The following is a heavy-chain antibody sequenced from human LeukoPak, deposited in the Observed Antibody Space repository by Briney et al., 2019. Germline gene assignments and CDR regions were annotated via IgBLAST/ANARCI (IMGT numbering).Heavy chain of an antibody. CDR3: AKVDNRDWYYFDY. J-gene: IGHJ4*02. CDR2: INPKSGGT. CDR1: GYNFADHY. Sequence: PGASVKLSCQASGYNFADHYVHWVRQAPGQGLEWMGWINPKSGGTDYAQKFQGRVAMTSDTSIRTGYMELNNLTSYDTAVYYCAKVDNRDWYYFDYWGQGSLVTVSS. D-gene: IGHD3/OR15-3a*01. V-gene: IGHV1-2*02.